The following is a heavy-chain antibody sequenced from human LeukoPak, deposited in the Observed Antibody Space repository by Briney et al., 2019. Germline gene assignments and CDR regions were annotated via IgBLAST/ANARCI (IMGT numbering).Heavy chain of an antibody. J-gene: IGHJ3*02. V-gene: IGHV3-30*18. CDR3: AKEAPERGSYAFDM. CDR1: GFIFSSYG. D-gene: IGHD3-16*01. Sequence: GGSLRLSCAASGFIFSSYGMHWVRQAPGKGLEWVAIISYDGSSHYYADSVKGRFTISRDNSENTLYLQMNSLRREDTAVYYCAKEAPERGSYAFDMWGQGTMVTVSS. CDR2: ISYDGSSH.